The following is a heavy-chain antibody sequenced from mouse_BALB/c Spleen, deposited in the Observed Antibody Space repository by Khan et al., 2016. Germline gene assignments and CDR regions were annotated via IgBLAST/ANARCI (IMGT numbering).Heavy chain of an antibody. V-gene: IGHV9-3*02. Sequence: QIQLVQSGPELKKPGETVKISCKASGYTFTNYGMNWVKQAPGKGLKWMGWINTNTGEPTYAEEFKGRFAFSLETSASTAYLQITNLKNEDTATYFCAEDYYGSNWFAYWGQGTLVTVSA. CDR2: INTNTGEP. D-gene: IGHD1-1*01. J-gene: IGHJ3*01. CDR3: AEDYYGSNWFAY. CDR1: GYTFTNYG.